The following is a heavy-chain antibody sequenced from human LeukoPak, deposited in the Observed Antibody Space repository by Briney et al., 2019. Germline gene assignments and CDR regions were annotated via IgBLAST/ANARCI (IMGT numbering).Heavy chain of an antibody. CDR1: GGSISSYY. CDR2: IYTSGST. Sequence: PSETLSLTCTVSGGSISSYYWSWIRQPAGKGLEWIGRIYTSGSTNYNPSLKSRVTMSVDTSKNQFSLKLSSVTAADTAVYYCARHNRDQLLYFTFDYWGQGTLVTVSS. D-gene: IGHD2-2*02. J-gene: IGHJ4*02. V-gene: IGHV4-4*07. CDR3: ARHNRDQLLYFTFDY.